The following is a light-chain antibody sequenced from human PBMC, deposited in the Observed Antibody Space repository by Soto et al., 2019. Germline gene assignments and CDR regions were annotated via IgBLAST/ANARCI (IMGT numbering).Light chain of an antibody. CDR2: TTS. CDR1: QSVTSSC. CDR3: QQCGGSPLFS. V-gene: IGKV3-20*01. Sequence: EIVLTQSPATLSLSPGERATLSCTASQSVTSSCLAWYQRKPGQAPSLLIHTTSTRATDIPDRFSGSGSGTDFTLTISRLQPEDFAVYYCQQCGGSPLFSFGPGTRVDI. J-gene: IGKJ3*01.